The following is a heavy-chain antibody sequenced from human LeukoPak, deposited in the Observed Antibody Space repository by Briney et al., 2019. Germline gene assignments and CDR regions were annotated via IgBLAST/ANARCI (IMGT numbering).Heavy chain of an antibody. V-gene: IGHV3-53*01. CDR1: GFTVSSNY. CDR2: IYSGGST. CDR3: ARDQKSYDSSGYTPGDY. Sequence: GGSLRLSCAASGFTVSSNYMSWVRQAPGKGLEWVSVIYSGGSTYYADSVKGRFTISRDNSKNTLYLQMNSLRAEDTAVYYCARDQKSYDSSGYTPGDYWGQGTLVTVSS. D-gene: IGHD3-22*01. J-gene: IGHJ4*02.